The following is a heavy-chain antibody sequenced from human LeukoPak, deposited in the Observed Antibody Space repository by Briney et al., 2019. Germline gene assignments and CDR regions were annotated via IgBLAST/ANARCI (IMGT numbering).Heavy chain of an antibody. Sequence: SETLSLTCTVSGGSISGYYWSWIRQPPGKGLEWIGYIYYSGSTNYNPSLKSRVTISVDTSKNQFSLKLSSVTAADTAMYYCVVSDYYTLDYWGQGTLVTVSS. CDR1: GGSISGYY. V-gene: IGHV4-59*12. CDR2: IYYSGST. J-gene: IGHJ4*02. D-gene: IGHD4-17*01. CDR3: VVSDYYTLDY.